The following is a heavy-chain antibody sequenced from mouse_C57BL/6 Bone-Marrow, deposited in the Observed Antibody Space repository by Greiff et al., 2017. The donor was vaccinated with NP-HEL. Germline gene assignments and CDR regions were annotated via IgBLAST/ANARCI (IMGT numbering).Heavy chain of an antibody. V-gene: IGHV5-6*01. CDR1: RFTFSSYG. Sequence: EVNVVESGGDLVKPGGSLKLSCAASRFTFSSYGMSWVRQTPDKRLEWVATISSGGSYTYYPDSVKGRFTISRDNAKNTLYLQMSSLKSEDTAMYYCARHPYYDYGDYWGQGTTLTVSS. CDR3: ARHPYYDYGDY. D-gene: IGHD2-4*01. CDR2: ISSGGSYT. J-gene: IGHJ2*01.